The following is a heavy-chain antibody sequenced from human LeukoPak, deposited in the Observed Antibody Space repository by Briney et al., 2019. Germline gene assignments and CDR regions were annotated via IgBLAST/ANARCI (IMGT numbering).Heavy chain of an antibody. V-gene: IGHV3-23*01. CDR2: IYENGGTT. J-gene: IGHJ5*02. Sequence: QPGGSLRLSCVGSGFTFRSHAMSWVRQAPEKGLEFVSGIYENGGTTYYADSVKGRFSISRDNSKNTLYLQMDNLRGEDTAVYYCARLAAIAAAGKGNWFDPWGQGTLVTVSS. CDR1: GFTFRSHA. CDR3: ARLAAIAAAGKGNWFDP. D-gene: IGHD6-13*01.